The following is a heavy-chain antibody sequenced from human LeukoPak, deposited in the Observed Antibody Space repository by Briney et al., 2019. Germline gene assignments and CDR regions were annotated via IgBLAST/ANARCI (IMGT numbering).Heavy chain of an antibody. Sequence: ASVKVSCKVSGYTFTDYYMHWVQQATGKGLAWMGLVDPEDGETIYAEKFQGRVTITADTSTDTAYMELSRLRSEDTAVYYCALGEPAARSFDPWGQGTLVTVSS. J-gene: IGHJ5*02. CDR3: ALGEPAARSFDP. D-gene: IGHD2-2*01. V-gene: IGHV1-69-2*01. CDR2: VDPEDGET. CDR1: GYTFTDYY.